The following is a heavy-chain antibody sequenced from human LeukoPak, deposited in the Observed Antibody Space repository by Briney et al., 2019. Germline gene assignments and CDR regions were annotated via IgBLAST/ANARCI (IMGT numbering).Heavy chain of an antibody. J-gene: IGHJ5*02. V-gene: IGHV4-4*07. CDR1: GGSISSYY. Sequence: PSETLSLTCTVSGGSISSYYWSWIRQPAGKGLGWIGRIYTSGSTNYNPSLKSRVTMSVDTSKNQFSLKLSSVTAADTAVYYCARDSSHYDILTGSMFDPWGQGTLVTVSS. CDR2: IYTSGST. CDR3: ARDSSHYDILTGSMFDP. D-gene: IGHD3-9*01.